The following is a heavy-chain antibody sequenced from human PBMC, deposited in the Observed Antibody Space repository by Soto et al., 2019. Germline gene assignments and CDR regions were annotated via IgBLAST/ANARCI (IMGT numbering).Heavy chain of an antibody. V-gene: IGHV3-33*01. CDR3: ATDSWGPEV. J-gene: IGHJ6*02. CDR1: GFSFSSYN. Sequence: QVQLLESGGGVVQPGRSLRLSCAASGFSFSSYNMHWVRQAPGKGLEWVTFIWRDGNSQSHADSVKGRFTVSRDNSKNTLYLQMDSLRGEDTAVYYCATDSWGPEVWGQGTSVPVSS. D-gene: IGHD7-27*01. CDR2: IWRDGNSQ.